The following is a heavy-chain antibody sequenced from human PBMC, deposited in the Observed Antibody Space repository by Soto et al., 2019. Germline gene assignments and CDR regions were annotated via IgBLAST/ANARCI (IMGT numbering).Heavy chain of an antibody. J-gene: IGHJ4*02. D-gene: IGHD6-13*01. CDR2: IWYDGSNK. Sequence: QVQLVESGGGVVQPGRSLRLSCAASGFTFSSYGMHWVRQAPGKGLEWVAVIWYDGSNKYYADSVKGRFTISRDNSKNKLYLQMNSLRAEDTAVYYCAADLRAAGDYWGQGTLVTVSS. CDR1: GFTFSSYG. V-gene: IGHV3-33*01. CDR3: AADLRAAGDY.